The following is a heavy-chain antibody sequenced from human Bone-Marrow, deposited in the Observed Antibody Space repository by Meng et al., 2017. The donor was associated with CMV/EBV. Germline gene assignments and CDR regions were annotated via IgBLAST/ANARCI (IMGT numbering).Heavy chain of an antibody. Sequence: ASVKVSCKASGYTFTSYYMHWVRQAPGQGLEWMGVINPNGGTTAYAQKFQGRVTMTGDTSTSTIYMELNSLRSEDTAVYFCAAKIDITYFDFWAQGTLVTVPS. CDR1: GYTFTSYY. D-gene: IGHD1-14*01. J-gene: IGHJ4*02. CDR2: INPNGGTT. CDR3: AAKIDITYFDF. V-gene: IGHV1-46*01.